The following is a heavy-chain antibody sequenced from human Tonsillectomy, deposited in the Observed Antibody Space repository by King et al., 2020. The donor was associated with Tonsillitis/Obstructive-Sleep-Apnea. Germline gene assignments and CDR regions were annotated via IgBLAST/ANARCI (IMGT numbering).Heavy chain of an antibody. J-gene: IGHJ3*02. CDR1: GYSFSTYW. Sequence: DVQLVQTGAEVKKPGESLKISCKGSGYSFSTYWIGWVRQMPGKGLEWMGIIYPGDSDTRYSPSFQVQVTISADKSISTAYLQWSSLKASDTAMYYCARQLEAVVVSANVAFDIWGQGTMVTVSS. CDR2: IYPGDSDT. D-gene: IGHD2-15*01. V-gene: IGHV5-51*01. CDR3: ARQLEAVVVSANVAFDI.